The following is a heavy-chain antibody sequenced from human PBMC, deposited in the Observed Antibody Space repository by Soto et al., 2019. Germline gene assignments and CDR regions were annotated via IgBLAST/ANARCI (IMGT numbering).Heavy chain of an antibody. V-gene: IGHV2-5*02. Sequence: QITLKESGPTLVKPTQTLTLTCTYSDFSMDTSGAGVGWIRQPPGKAMEWLALIYWDDDKRYSASLENRLTITKDTSKNQVVLTMTNMDPVATATYFCAHRSETGGTPGCAFDIWGQGTMVTVSS. CDR2: IYWDDDK. CDR3: AHRSETGGTPGCAFDI. CDR1: DFSMDTSGAG. D-gene: IGHD3-16*01. J-gene: IGHJ3*02.